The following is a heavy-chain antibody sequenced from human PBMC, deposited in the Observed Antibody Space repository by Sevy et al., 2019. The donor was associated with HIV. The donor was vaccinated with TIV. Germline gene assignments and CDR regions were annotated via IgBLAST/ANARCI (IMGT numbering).Heavy chain of an antibody. J-gene: IGHJ6*02. CDR2: IKGKTDRGTT. D-gene: IGHD1-1*01. V-gene: IGHV3-15*01. CDR3: TTGATRSFFYYGMDV. Sequence: GGSLRLSCAASGFILRNYVMHWVRQAPGKGLEWVGRIKGKTDRGTTDYAAPVTGRFTISGDDSKNTLFLQMNSLKTEDTAVYYCTTGATRSFFYYGMDVWGQGTTVTVSS. CDR1: GFILRNYV.